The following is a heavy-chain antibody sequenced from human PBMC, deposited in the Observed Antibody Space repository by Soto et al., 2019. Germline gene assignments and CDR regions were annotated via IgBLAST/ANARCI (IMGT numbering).Heavy chain of an antibody. CDR1: GGSISSSSYY. CDR2: IYYSGST. Sequence: QLQLQESGPGLVKPSETLSLTCTVSGGSISSSSYYWGWLRQPPGKGLEWIGSIYYSGSTYYNPSLKSRVTISVDTSKNQFSLKLSSGTAADTDVDYCASVADTFFDYWGQETLVTVSS. D-gene: IGHD6-19*01. V-gene: IGHV4-39*01. CDR3: ASVADTFFDY. J-gene: IGHJ4*02.